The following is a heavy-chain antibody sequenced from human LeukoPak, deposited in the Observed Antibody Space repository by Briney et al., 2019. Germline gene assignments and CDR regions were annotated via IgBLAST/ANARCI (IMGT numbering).Heavy chain of an antibody. V-gene: IGHV1-2*06. D-gene: IGHD3-10*01. Sequence: ASVKVSCKASEYSFTGYYMHWVRQAPGQGLEWMGRINPNSGATNYAQKFQGRVTMTRDTSISTAYMELGRLRSDDTAVYYCARGHGSRSYSYFGMDVCGQGTTVTVSS. J-gene: IGHJ6*02. CDR1: EYSFTGYY. CDR2: INPNSGAT. CDR3: ARGHGSRSYSYFGMDV.